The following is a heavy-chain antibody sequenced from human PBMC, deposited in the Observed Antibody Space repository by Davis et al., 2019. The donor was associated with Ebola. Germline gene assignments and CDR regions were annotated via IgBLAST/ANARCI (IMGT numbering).Heavy chain of an antibody. CDR2: IYPGDSDT. CDR3: ARVPPLVPAAKGLPQKLHDAFDI. Sequence: GESLKISCKGSGYSFTSYWISWVRQMPGKGLEWMGIIYPGDSDTRYSPSFQGQVTISADKSISTAYLQWSSLKASDTAMYYCARVPPLVPAAKGLPQKLHDAFDIWGQGTMVTVSS. V-gene: IGHV5-51*01. CDR1: GYSFTSYW. D-gene: IGHD2-2*01. J-gene: IGHJ3*02.